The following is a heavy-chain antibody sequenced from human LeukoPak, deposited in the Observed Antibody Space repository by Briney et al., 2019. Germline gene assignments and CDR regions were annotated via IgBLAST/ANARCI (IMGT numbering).Heavy chain of an antibody. D-gene: IGHD2-15*01. V-gene: IGHV1-18*01. J-gene: IGHJ4*02. CDR2: ISAYNGNT. Sequence: ASVKVSCKASGYTFTSYGISWVRQAPGQGLEWMGWISAYNGNTNYAQKLQGRVTMTTDTSTGTAYMELRSLRSDDTAVYYCASGYCSGGSCYGPFDYWGQGTLVTVSS. CDR1: GYTFTSYG. CDR3: ASGYCSGGSCYGPFDY.